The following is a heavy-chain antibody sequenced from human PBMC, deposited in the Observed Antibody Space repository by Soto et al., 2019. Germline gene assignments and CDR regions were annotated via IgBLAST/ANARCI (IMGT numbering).Heavy chain of an antibody. CDR3: ANPSSLRWWYYFDY. V-gene: IGHV3-23*01. D-gene: IGHD4-17*01. Sequence: EVQLLESGGGLVQPGGSLRPSCAASGFTFSSYAMSWVRQAPGKGLEWVSAISGSGGSTYYADSVKGRFTISRDNSKNTLYLQMNSLRAEDTAVYYCANPSSLRWWYYFDYWGQGTLVTVSS. CDR1: GFTFSSYA. CDR2: ISGSGGST. J-gene: IGHJ4*02.